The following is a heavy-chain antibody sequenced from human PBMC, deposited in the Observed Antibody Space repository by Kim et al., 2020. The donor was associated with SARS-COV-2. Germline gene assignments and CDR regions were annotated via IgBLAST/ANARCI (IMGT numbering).Heavy chain of an antibody. Sequence: SETLSLTCTVSGGSISTNSNYWGWLRQPPGXXXECXXTIYYXGSTDYNPSLKSRAXVSKXXTKNXXSLQPTSITAADTAVYYCXRLPTXIYAHFDFWGQGSLVTVSS. CDR3: XRLPTXIYAHFDF. D-gene: IGHD4-17*01. CDR1: GGSISTNSNY. V-gene: IGHV4-39*01. J-gene: IGHJ4*02. CDR2: IYYXGST.